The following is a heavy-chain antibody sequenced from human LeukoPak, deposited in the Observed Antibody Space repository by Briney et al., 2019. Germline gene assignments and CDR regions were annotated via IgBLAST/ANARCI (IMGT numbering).Heavy chain of an antibody. V-gene: IGHV3-15*01. D-gene: IGHD3-3*01. Sequence: GGSLRLSCAASGFTFSNAWMSWVRQAPGKGLEWVGRIKSKTDGGTTDYAAPVKGRFTISRDDSKNTLYLQMNSLKTEDTAVYYCAKVEGNYDFWSGYWSVDYWGQGTLVTVSS. CDR2: IKSKTDGGTT. CDR3: AKVEGNYDFWSGYWSVDY. J-gene: IGHJ4*02. CDR1: GFTFSNAW.